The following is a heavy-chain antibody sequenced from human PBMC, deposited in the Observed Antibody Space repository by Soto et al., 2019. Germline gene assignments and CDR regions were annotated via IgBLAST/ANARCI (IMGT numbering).Heavy chain of an antibody. CDR3: ARDLGRGYDAMDV. V-gene: IGHV3-33*01. CDR2: IWYDGSSE. Sequence: QVEVVESGGGVVQPGRSLRLSCAAPGFTFSRYGMHWVRQAPGKGLEWVALIWYDGSSEYYADSVKGRFTISRDNSKNALYLQKNSVRAADTAVYYCARDLGRGYDAMDVWGQGPTVHVSS. CDR1: GFTFSRYG. D-gene: IGHD2-15*01. J-gene: IGHJ6*01.